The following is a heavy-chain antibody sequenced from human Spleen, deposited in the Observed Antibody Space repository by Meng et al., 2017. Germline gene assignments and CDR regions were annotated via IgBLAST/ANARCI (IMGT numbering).Heavy chain of an antibody. Sequence: ASVKVSCKASGYTFTAYQMHWVRQAPGQGLEWMGRIIPNNGGTNYAPRFQGRVTMTWDTSISTAYMELSSLRSEDTAVYYCAADPTGGSGYLYWGQGALVTVSS. CDR2: IIPNNGGT. CDR3: AADPTGGSGYLY. CDR1: GYTFTAYQ. J-gene: IGHJ4*02. D-gene: IGHD5-12*01. V-gene: IGHV1-2*06.